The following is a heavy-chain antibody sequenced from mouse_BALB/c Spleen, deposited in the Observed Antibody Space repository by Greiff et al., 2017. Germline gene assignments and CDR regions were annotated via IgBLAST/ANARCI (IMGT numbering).Heavy chain of an antibody. CDR3: ARRGNAMDY. J-gene: IGHJ4*01. CDR2: ISSGGSYT. Sequence: EVQVVESGGDLVKPGGSLKLSCAASGFTFSSYGMSWVRQTPDKRLEWVATISSGGSYTYYPDSVKGRFTISRDNSKNNLYLQMSSLKSEDTAMYYCARRGNAMDYGGQGTSVTVSS. CDR1: GFTFSSYG. V-gene: IGHV5-6*01.